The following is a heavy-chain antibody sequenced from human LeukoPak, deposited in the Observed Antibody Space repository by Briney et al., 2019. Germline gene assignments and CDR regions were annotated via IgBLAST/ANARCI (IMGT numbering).Heavy chain of an antibody. V-gene: IGHV4-61*08. D-gene: IGHD2-2*01. CDR1: GGSISSGGYY. CDR2: IYYSGST. J-gene: IGHJ5*02. Sequence: SETLSLTCTVSGGSISSGGYYWSWIRQPPGKGLEWIGYIYYSGSTNYNPSLKSRVTISVDTSKNQFSLKLSSVTAADTAVYYCARDSTRNWFDPWGQGTLVTVSS. CDR3: ARDSTRNWFDP.